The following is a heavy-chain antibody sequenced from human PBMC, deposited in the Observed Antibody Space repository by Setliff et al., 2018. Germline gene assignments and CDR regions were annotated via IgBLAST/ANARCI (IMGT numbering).Heavy chain of an antibody. Sequence: ASVKVSCKAPGYTFTSYGISWVRQAPGQGLEWMGWISAYIGNTNYAQKLQGRVTMTTDTSTSTAYMELRSLRSDDTAVYYCARDPGWFGELLGYFDYWGQGTLVTVSS. CDR3: ARDPGWFGELLGYFDY. V-gene: IGHV1-18*01. J-gene: IGHJ4*02. D-gene: IGHD3-10*01. CDR1: GYTFTSYG. CDR2: ISAYIGNT.